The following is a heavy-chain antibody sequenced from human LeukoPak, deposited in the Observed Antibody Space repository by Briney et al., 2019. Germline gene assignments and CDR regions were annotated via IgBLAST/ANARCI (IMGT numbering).Heavy chain of an antibody. CDR2: ISGSGGST. Sequence: GGSLRLSCAASGFTFSSYGMSWVRQAPGKGLEWVSAISGSGGSTYYADSLKGRFTISRDNAKNSLYLQMNSLRAEDTAVYYCAEGFHRDGYNHRGFDYWGQGTLVTVSS. CDR1: GFTFSSYG. V-gene: IGHV3-23*01. CDR3: AEGFHRDGYNHRGFDY. D-gene: IGHD5-24*01. J-gene: IGHJ4*02.